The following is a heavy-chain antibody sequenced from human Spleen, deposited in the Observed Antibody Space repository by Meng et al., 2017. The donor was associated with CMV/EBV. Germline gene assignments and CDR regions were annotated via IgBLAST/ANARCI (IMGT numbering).Heavy chain of an antibody. CDR3: AREATPHEVPAARIDY. J-gene: IGHJ4*02. D-gene: IGHD2-2*01. V-gene: IGHV4-31*02. Sequence: GSLSSGGYYWSWIRQHPGKGLEWIGYIYYSGSTYYNPSLKSRVTISVDTSKNQFSLKLSSVTAADTAVYYCAREATPHEVPAARIDYWGQGTLVTVSS. CDR1: GSLSSGGYY. CDR2: IYYSGST.